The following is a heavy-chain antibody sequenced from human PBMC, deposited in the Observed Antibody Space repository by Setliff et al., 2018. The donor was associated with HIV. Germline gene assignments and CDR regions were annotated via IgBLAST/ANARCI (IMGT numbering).Heavy chain of an antibody. CDR2: IKQDGSEK. J-gene: IGHJ6*02. Sequence: LRLSCAASGFTFSSYWMSWVRQAPGKGLEWVANIKQDGSEKYYVDSVKGRFTISRDNAKKSLYLQMDSLRAEDTAVYYCARSYYGSTTSYGMDVWGQGTTVTVSS. V-gene: IGHV3-7*01. D-gene: IGHD3-10*01. CDR1: GFTFSSYW. CDR3: ARSYYGSTTSYGMDV.